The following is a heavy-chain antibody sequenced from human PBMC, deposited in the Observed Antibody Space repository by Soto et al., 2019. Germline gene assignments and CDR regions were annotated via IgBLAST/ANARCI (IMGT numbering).Heavy chain of an antibody. V-gene: IGHV4-39*01. D-gene: IGHD5-12*01. CDR1: GGSISSSSFF. Sequence: SETLSLTCTVSGGSISSSSFFWGWIRQPPGKGLEWIGNVHYRGSTYYNASLTSRVTISVDTSKNQFSLKLSSVTAADSAVYSCARGIGYYFDSWGQGTLVTVSS. J-gene: IGHJ4*02. CDR3: ARGIGYYFDS. CDR2: VHYRGST.